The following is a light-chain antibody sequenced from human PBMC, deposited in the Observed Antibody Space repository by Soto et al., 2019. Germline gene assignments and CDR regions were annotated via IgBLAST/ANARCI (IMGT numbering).Light chain of an antibody. CDR1: QSISGW. CDR2: DVS. Sequence: DIQMTQSPSTLSASVGDRVTITCRASQSISGWLAWYQQKPGKAPKLLIYDVSRLQSGVPSRFRVSGSGTEFTLTISSLQPDDFATYYCHQYDSYWTFGQGTKVESK. J-gene: IGKJ1*01. CDR3: HQYDSYWT. V-gene: IGKV1-5*01.